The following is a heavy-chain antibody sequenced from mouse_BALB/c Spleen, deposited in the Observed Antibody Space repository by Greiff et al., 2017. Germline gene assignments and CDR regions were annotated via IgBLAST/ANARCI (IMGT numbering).Heavy chain of an antibody. CDR3: ARTPNYYGSTWYFDV. Sequence: VQLQQPGAELVKPGASVKLSCKASGYTFTSYWMHWVKQRPGQGLEWIGEINPSNGRTNYNEKFKSKATLTVDKSSSTAYMQLSSLTSEDSAVYYCARTPNYYGSTWYFDVWGAGTTVTVSS. CDR2: INPSNGRT. V-gene: IGHV1S81*02. D-gene: IGHD1-1*01. J-gene: IGHJ1*01. CDR1: GYTFTSYW.